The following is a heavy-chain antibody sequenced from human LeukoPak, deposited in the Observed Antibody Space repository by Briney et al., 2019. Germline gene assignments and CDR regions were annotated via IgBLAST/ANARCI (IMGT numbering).Heavy chain of an antibody. D-gene: IGHD3-10*01. Sequence: SETLSLTCTVSGTFFNSYFWGWIRQPPGKGLEWIAYIHYNGDTNYNPSLKSRVTISVGPSRNQFSLQLSSVTAADTAVYYCARHITGSGSAFDHWGRGTLVTVSS. CDR2: IHYNGDT. V-gene: IGHV4-59*08. CDR3: ARHITGSGSAFDH. J-gene: IGHJ2*01. CDR1: GTFFNSYF.